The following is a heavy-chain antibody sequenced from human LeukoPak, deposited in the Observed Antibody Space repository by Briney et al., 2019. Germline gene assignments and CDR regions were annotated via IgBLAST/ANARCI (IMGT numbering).Heavy chain of an antibody. CDR2: ITSHGTNT. Sequence: PGESLRLSCAASGFTFTSHWMHWVRQAPGKGLVWVSRITSHGTNTTYADSVKGRFTVSRDNAKNTLFLQMNSLRAEDTAVYYCVREGYGPGSFPFDSWGQGTLVTVSS. D-gene: IGHD3-10*01. CDR1: GFTFTSHW. CDR3: VREGYGPGSFPFDS. J-gene: IGHJ4*02. V-gene: IGHV3-74*01.